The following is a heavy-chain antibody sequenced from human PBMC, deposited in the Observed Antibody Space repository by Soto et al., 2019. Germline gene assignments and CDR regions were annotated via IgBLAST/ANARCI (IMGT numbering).Heavy chain of an antibody. CDR3: AKQNRYSGSYYPPYFDY. CDR1: GFTFSSYA. D-gene: IGHD1-26*01. CDR2: ISGSGGST. J-gene: IGHJ4*02. V-gene: IGHV3-23*01. Sequence: GGSLRLSCAASGFTFSSYAMSWVRQAPGKGLEWVSAISGSGGSTYYADSVKGRFTISRDNSKNTLYLQMNSLRAEDTAVYYCAKQNRYSGSYYPPYFDYWGQGTLVTVSS.